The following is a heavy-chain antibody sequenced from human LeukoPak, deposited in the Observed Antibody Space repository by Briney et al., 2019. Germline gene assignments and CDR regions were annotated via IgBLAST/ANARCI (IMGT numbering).Heavy chain of an antibody. D-gene: IGHD6-19*01. CDR3: AREDHIAVFDY. CDR1: GFTLSTYT. CDR2: ISSSSSYI. J-gene: IGHJ4*02. Sequence: GGSLRLSCTASGFTLSTYTMSWVRRAPGKGLEWVSSISSSSSYIYYADSVKGRFTISRDNAKNSLYLQMNSLRAVDTAVYYCAREDHIAVFDYWGQGTLVTVSS. V-gene: IGHV3-21*01.